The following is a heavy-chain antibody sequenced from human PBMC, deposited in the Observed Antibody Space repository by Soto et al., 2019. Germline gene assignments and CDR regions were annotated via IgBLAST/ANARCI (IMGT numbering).Heavy chain of an antibody. CDR3: ASDYRAYDRHHSCDN. Sequence: QEQLVQSGAEVKKPGASVTISCKASGDTFSRHYIHWVRQAPGQGLEWMGVINPTGASTSYAQKFPGRVTVTRATSTSTISMELRSLRSEDTAVYFCASDYRAYDRHHSCDNWGQGPMVTVSS. CDR1: GDTFSRHY. CDR2: INPTGAST. V-gene: IGHV1-46*03. D-gene: IGHD5-12*01. J-gene: IGHJ3*02.